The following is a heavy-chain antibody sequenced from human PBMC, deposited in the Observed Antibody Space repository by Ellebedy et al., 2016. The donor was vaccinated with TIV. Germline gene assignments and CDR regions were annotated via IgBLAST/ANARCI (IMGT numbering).Heavy chain of an antibody. Sequence: ASVKVFCKASGGTFSSYAISWVRQAPGQGLEWMGRIIPILGIANYAQKFQGRVTITADKSTSTAYMELSSLRSEDTAVYYCARDGYSGYVVPDYWGQGTLVTVSS. CDR2: IIPILGIA. D-gene: IGHD5-12*01. J-gene: IGHJ4*02. CDR1: GGTFSSYA. V-gene: IGHV1-69*04. CDR3: ARDGYSGYVVPDY.